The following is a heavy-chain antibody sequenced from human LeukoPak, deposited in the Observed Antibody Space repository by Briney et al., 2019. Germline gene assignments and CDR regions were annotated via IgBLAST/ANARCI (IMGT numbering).Heavy chain of an antibody. CDR1: GGSISSYY. CDR3: AGAILGSDKSSGPTRRAFDL. CDR2: VYSSGNT. V-gene: IGHV4-4*07. D-gene: IGHD6-19*01. Sequence: SETLSLTCTVYGGSISSYYWSWIRQPPGKGLEWIGRVYSSGNTNYNPSLKSRVTMSVDTSKNHFSLKLSSVTAADTAMYYCAGAILGSDKSSGPTRRAFDLWGQGTLVTVSS. J-gene: IGHJ3*01.